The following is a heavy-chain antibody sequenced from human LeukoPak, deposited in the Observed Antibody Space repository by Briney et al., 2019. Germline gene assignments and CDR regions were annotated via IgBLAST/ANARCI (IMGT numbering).Heavy chain of an antibody. J-gene: IGHJ4*02. V-gene: IGHV3-21*01. CDR3: ARGLNRFSSSWYRLAY. CDR2: ISSNSNNI. CDR1: GFTCTNYT. Sequence: PGGSLRLSCVASGFTCTNYTMNWVRQAPGKGLEWVSFISSNSNNIHYVGSLKGRFTVSRDNAKNSLYLQMNSLRVEDTAVYYCARGLNRFSSSWYRLAYWGQGTLVTVSS. D-gene: IGHD6-13*01.